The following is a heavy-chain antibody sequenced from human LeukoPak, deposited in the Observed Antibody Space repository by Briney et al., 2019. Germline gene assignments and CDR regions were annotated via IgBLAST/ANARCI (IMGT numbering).Heavy chain of an antibody. V-gene: IGHV3-11*04. Sequence: GGSLRLSCAASGFTFSDYYMSWIRQAPGKGLEWVSYISSSDSTIYYADSVKGRFTISRDNAKNSLYLQMNSLRAEDTAVYYCARERVVVTGDYYYYYYMDVWGKGTTVTVSS. D-gene: IGHD2-21*02. CDR2: ISSSDSTI. CDR1: GFTFSDYY. CDR3: ARERVVVTGDYYYYYYMDV. J-gene: IGHJ6*03.